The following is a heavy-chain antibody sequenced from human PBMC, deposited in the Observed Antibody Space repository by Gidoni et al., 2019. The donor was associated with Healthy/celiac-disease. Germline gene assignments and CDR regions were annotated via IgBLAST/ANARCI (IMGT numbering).Heavy chain of an antibody. J-gene: IGHJ5*02. V-gene: IGHV2-5*01. CDR2: IYWNDDK. D-gene: IGHD6-19*01. CDR1: GFSLSTSGVG. Sequence: QITLKESGPTLVKPTQTLTLTCTFSGFSLSTSGVGVGWIRQPPGKALEWLALIYWNDDKRYSPSLKSRLTITKDTSKNQVVLTMTNMDPVDTATYYCALDLGIAVAGQFDPWGQGTLVTVSS. CDR3: ALDLGIAVAGQFDP.